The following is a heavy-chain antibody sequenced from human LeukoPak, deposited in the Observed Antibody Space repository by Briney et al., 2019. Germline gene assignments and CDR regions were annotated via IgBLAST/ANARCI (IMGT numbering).Heavy chain of an antibody. D-gene: IGHD5-18*01. CDR3: AKNVFRGIDTAMVLLDY. J-gene: IGHJ4*02. CDR1: GFTFSSYA. V-gene: IGHV3-23*01. Sequence: GGSLRLSCTGSGFTFSSYAMRWVRQAPGKGLEWVSGVSPAGGSAYYADSVKGRFAVSRDNSKNTLYLQLNSLRAEDTAVYYCAKNVFRGIDTAMVLLDYWGQGTLVTVSS. CDR2: VSPAGGSA.